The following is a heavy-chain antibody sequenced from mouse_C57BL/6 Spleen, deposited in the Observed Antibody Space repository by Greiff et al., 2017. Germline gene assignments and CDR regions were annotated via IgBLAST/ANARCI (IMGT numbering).Heavy chain of an antibody. CDR1: GFTFSSYA. CDR3: TRITTVVAPWCFDV. CDR2: ISSGGDYI. Sequence: EVQRVESGEGLVKPGGSLKLSCAASGFTFSSYAMSWVRQTPEKRLEWVAYISSGGDYIYYADTVKGRFTISRDNARNTLYLQMSSLKSEDTAMYYFTRITTVVAPWCFDVWGTGTTVTVSS. J-gene: IGHJ1*03. V-gene: IGHV5-9-1*02. D-gene: IGHD1-1*01.